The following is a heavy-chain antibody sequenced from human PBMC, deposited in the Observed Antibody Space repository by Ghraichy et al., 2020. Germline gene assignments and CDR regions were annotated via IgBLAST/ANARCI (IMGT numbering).Heavy chain of an antibody. J-gene: IGHJ3*02. CDR3: AQEGPASAFDI. CDR2: INGDDGST. CDR1: GFTFDDYA. V-gene: IGHV3-43*02. Sequence: LSLTCAASGFTFDDYAMHWVRQVPGKGLEWVSGINGDDGSTYYADSVKGRFTISRDNSKNSLYLQMNSLRTDDTALYYCAQEGPASAFDIWGQGTMITVSS.